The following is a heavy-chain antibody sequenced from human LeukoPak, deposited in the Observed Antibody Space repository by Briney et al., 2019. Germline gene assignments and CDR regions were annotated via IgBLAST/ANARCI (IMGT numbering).Heavy chain of an antibody. V-gene: IGHV3-30*04. D-gene: IGHD4-23*01. J-gene: IGHJ4*02. CDR1: GFTSSIYA. CDR3: AREAVVNDY. Sequence: GGSLRLSCAASGFTSSIYAMHWVRQAPGQGLEWVAVISNDGKNNYYADSVKGRFTISRDNSKNTLYLQMNSLRAEDTAVYYCAREAVVNDYWGQGTLVAVSS. CDR2: ISNDGKNN.